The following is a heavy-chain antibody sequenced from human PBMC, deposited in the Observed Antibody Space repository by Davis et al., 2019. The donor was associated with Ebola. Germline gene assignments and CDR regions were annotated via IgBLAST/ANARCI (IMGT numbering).Heavy chain of an antibody. CDR1: GYTFTSYD. Sequence: AASVKVSCKASGYTFTSYDINWVRQATGQGLEWMGWMNPNSGNTGYAQKFQGRVTMTRNNSISTAYMELSSLRSEDTAVYYCASYTYITIFGVHIRGGGYGMDVWGQGTTVTVSS. D-gene: IGHD3-3*01. CDR2: MNPNSGNT. J-gene: IGHJ6*02. V-gene: IGHV1-8*01. CDR3: ASYTYITIFGVHIRGGGYGMDV.